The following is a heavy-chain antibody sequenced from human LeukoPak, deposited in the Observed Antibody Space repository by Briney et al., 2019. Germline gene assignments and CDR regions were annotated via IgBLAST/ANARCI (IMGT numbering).Heavy chain of an antibody. D-gene: IGHD5-24*01. CDR3: ARDLRDGYTFDY. Sequence: ASVKVSCKASGYTFTGYYIHWVRQAPGQGLEWMGWINPNSGDTNCVQKFQGWVTMTRDTSASTAYMELSSLRSEDTAVYYCARDLRDGYTFDYWGQGTLVTVSS. V-gene: IGHV1-2*04. CDR1: GYTFTGYY. CDR2: INPNSGDT. J-gene: IGHJ4*02.